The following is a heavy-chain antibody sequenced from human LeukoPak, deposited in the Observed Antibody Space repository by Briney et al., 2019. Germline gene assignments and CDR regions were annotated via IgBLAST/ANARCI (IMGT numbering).Heavy chain of an antibody. J-gene: IGHJ4*02. V-gene: IGHV1-2*02. Sequence: ASVKLSCKASGYTFTAYYIHWVRQAHGQGLEWMGWINPNSGGTSYAQKFQGKVTMTRDTSISTAYMELSSLRSDDTAVYYCARADWNYANYWGQGTLVTVSS. CDR3: ARADWNYANY. CDR1: GYTFTAYY. CDR2: INPNSGGT. D-gene: IGHD1-7*01.